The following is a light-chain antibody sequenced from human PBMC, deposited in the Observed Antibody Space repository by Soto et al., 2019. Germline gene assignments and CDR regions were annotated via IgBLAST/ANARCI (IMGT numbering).Light chain of an antibody. CDR3: SSYAGSNNVV. Sequence: QSVLTQPPSASGSPGQSVTISCTGTSSDVGGYNYVSWYQQHPGKAPKLMIYEVSKRPSGVPDRFSGSKSGNTASLTVSGLQAEEEADYYCSSYAGSNNVVFGGGTKVTVL. CDR1: SSDVGGYNY. CDR2: EVS. J-gene: IGLJ2*01. V-gene: IGLV2-8*01.